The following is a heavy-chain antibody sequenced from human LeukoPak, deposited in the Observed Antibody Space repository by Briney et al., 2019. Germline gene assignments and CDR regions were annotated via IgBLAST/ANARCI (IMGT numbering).Heavy chain of an antibody. CDR3: AKSSGWYEVDY. CDR1: GGSISSYY. CDR2: IYYSGST. D-gene: IGHD6-19*01. V-gene: IGHV4-59*08. J-gene: IGHJ4*02. Sequence: PSETLSLTCTVSGGSISSYYWSWIRQPPGKGLEWIGYIYYSGSTNYNPSLKSRVTISVDTSRNQFSLKLSSVTAADTAVYYCAKSSGWYEVDYWGQGTLVTVSS.